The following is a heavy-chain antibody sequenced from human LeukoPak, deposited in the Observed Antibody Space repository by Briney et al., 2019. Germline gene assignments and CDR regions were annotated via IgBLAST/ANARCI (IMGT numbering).Heavy chain of an antibody. J-gene: IGHJ4*02. D-gene: IGHD6-13*01. Sequence: PSGTLSLTCAVYGGSFSGYYWSWIRQPPGKGLEWIGEINHSGSTNYNPSLKSRVTISVDTSKNQFSLKLSSVTAADTAVYYCASQGLAAAGTYGDYWGQGTLVTVSS. CDR2: INHSGST. V-gene: IGHV4-34*01. CDR1: GGSFSGYY. CDR3: ASQGLAAAGTYGDY.